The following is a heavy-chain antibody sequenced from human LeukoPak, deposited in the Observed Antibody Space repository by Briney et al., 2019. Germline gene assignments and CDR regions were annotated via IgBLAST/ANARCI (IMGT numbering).Heavy chain of an antibody. Sequence: GASVKVSCKASGYTFTSYYMHWVRQAPGQGLEWMGIINPSGGSTSYAQKFQGRVTMTRDTSTSTVYMELSSLRSEDTAVYYCARGGNWNYFGAPSRGPWGQGTLVTVSS. J-gene: IGHJ5*02. CDR1: GYTFTSYY. CDR2: INPSGGST. V-gene: IGHV1-46*03. D-gene: IGHD1-7*01. CDR3: ARGGNWNYFGAPSRGP.